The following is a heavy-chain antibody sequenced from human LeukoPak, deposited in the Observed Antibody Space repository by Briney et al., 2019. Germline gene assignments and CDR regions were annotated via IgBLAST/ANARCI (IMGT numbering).Heavy chain of an antibody. D-gene: IGHD3-10*01. CDR1: GFTFSSYW. CDR2: INQDGSEK. Sequence: PGGSLRLSCAASGFTFSSYWMSWVRQAPGKGLEWVANINQDGSEKYYVDSVKGRFTISRDNAKNSLYLQMNSRRGADTAVYYCARDGYDSGSHDYWGQGTLVTVSS. J-gene: IGHJ4*02. V-gene: IGHV3-7*04. CDR3: ARDGYDSGSHDY.